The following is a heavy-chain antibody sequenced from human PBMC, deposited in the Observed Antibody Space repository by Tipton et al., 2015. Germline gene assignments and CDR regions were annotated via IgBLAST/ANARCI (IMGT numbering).Heavy chain of an antibody. Sequence: TLSLTCAVSGASISSNNCWSWVRQPPGKGLEWIGEIYHSGAANNNPSLKSRVTISVDKSKNQFSLKLNSVTAADTAVYYCARGLLLWFGMSDYWGRGTLVTVSS. CDR3: ARGLLLWFGMSDY. D-gene: IGHD3-10*01. CDR2: IYHSGAA. J-gene: IGHJ4*02. V-gene: IGHV4-4*02. CDR1: GASISSNNC.